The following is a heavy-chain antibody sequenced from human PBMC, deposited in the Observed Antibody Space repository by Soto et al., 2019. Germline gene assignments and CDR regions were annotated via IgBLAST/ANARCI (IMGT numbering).Heavy chain of an antibody. CDR3: AKSHVFHYYYSNMDV. D-gene: IGHD2-8*01. CDR2: ISVSGGST. J-gene: IGHJ6*02. Sequence: EVQLLESGGGLVQPGGSLRLSCAASGFTFSDYAMSWVRQAPGKGLEWVSVISVSGGSTYYADSVKGRFTISRDNSKNTLYLQMNTLRAEDTAVYYCAKSHVFHYYYSNMDVWGQGTTVTVSS. CDR1: GFTFSDYA. V-gene: IGHV3-23*01.